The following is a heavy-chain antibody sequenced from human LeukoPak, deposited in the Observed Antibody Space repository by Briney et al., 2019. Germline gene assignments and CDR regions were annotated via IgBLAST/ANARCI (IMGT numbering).Heavy chain of an antibody. CDR1: GFTFSSYS. CDR2: ISSSSSTI. J-gene: IGHJ4*02. V-gene: IGHV3-48*01. Sequence: GGSLRLSCAASGFTFSSYSMNWVRQAPGKGLEWVSYISSSSSTIYYADSVKGRFTISRDNAKNSLYLQMNSLRAEDTAVYYCARALGLALDYWGQGTLVTVSS. CDR3: ARALGLALDY.